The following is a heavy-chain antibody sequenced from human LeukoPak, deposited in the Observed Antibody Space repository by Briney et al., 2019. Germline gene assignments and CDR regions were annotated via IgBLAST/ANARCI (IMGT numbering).Heavy chain of an antibody. CDR1: GGSFSGYY. V-gene: IGHV4-34*01. CDR2: INHSGST. J-gene: IGHJ4*02. CDR3: ARGGLRSHFDY. D-gene: IGHD4-17*01. Sequence: SETLSLTCAVYGGSFSGYYWSWIRQPPGKGLEWIGEINHSGSTNYNPSLKSRVTISVDTSKNQFSLKLSSVTAADTAVYYCARGGLRSHFDYWGQGTLVTVPS.